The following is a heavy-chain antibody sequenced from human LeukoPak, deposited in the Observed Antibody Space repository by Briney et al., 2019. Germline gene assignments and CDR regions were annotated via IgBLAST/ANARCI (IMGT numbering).Heavy chain of an antibody. CDR2: INTNTGNP. CDR1: GYTFTSYA. V-gene: IGHV7-4-1*02. Sequence: ASVKVSCKASGYTFTSYAMNWVRQAPGQGLEWMGWINTNTGNPTYAQGFTGRFVFSLDTSVSTAYLQISSLKAEDTAVYYCPIGYCSSTSCQRTNYYYYYMDVWGKGTTVTVSS. D-gene: IGHD2-2*01. CDR3: PIGYCSSTSCQRTNYYYYYMDV. J-gene: IGHJ6*03.